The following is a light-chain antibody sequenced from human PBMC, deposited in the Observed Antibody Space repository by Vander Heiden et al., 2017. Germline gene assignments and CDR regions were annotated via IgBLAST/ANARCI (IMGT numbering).Light chain of an antibody. CDR1: QAIGIF. CDR3: QQYGNIPFT. V-gene: IGKV1-33*01. Sequence: DIQMTQSPSSLSASVGDRVTITCQASQAIGIFLNWYQQKSGKAPKLLIYDASNLETGVPSRFSGSGSGTDFTFTITSLQPEDVAIHYCQQYGNIPFTFGPGTKMDIK. CDR2: DAS. J-gene: IGKJ3*01.